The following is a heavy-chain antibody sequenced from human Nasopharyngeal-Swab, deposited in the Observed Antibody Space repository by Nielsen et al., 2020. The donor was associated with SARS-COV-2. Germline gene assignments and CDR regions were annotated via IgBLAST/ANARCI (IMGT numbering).Heavy chain of an antibody. CDR1: GFTFSSYE. J-gene: IGHJ6*02. Sequence: GGSLRLSCAASGFTFSSYEMNWVRQAPGKGLEWVSYISSSGSTISYADSVKGRFTISRDNAKNSLYLQMNSLRAEDTAVYYCARRHGANYYYGMDVWGQGTTVTVSS. CDR2: ISSSGSTI. CDR3: ARRHGANYYYGMDV. V-gene: IGHV3-48*03. D-gene: IGHD3-10*01.